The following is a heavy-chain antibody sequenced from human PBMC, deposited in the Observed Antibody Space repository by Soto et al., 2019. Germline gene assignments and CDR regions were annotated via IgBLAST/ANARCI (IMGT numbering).Heavy chain of an antibody. CDR3: ARRAETNGWNGFGADKYYFDF. D-gene: IGHD1-1*01. CDR2: MNPNTGNS. J-gene: IGHJ4*02. Sequence: ASVKVSCKASGYTFTSYDIYWVRQATGQGLEWMGWMNPNTGNSGYAQKFQGRVTITSDTSISTAHMELSSLRSEDTAVYYCARRAETNGWNGFGADKYYFDFWGQGTLVTVSS. V-gene: IGHV1-8*01. CDR1: GYTFTSYD.